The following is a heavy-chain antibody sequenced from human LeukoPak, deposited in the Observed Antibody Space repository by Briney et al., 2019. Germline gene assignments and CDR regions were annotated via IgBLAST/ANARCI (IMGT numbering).Heavy chain of an antibody. D-gene: IGHD6-6*01. CDR1: GFTFSSYA. Sequence: GGSLRLSCAASGFTFSSYAMHWVRQAPGKGLEWVAVISYDGSNKYYADSVKGRFTISRDNSKNTLYLQMNSLRAEDTAVYYCAGDQGSSSSWGGYYYYYYYMDVWGKGTTVTVSS. V-gene: IGHV3-30*01. CDR3: AGDQGSSSSWGGYYYYYYYMDV. J-gene: IGHJ6*03. CDR2: ISYDGSNK.